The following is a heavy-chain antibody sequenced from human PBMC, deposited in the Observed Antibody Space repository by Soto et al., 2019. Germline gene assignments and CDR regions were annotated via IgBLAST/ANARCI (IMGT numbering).Heavy chain of an antibody. V-gene: IGHV4-39*01. J-gene: IGHJ4*02. CDR1: GGSISSSSYY. D-gene: IGHD1-26*01. Sequence: QLQLQESGPGLVKPSETLSLTCTVSGGSISSSSYYWGWIRQPPGNGLEWIGSIYYSGSTYYNPSLQSRVTISVDTSKNQFSLKLSSGTAADTAVYYCARTWELLIDYWGQGTLVTVSS. CDR2: IYYSGST. CDR3: ARTWELLIDY.